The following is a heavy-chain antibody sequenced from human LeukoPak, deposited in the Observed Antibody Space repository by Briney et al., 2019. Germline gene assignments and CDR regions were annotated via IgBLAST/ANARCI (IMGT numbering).Heavy chain of an antibody. J-gene: IGHJ4*02. Sequence: GGSLRLSCAASGFTFSSYGMHWVRQAPGKGLEWVAFIRYDGSNKYYADSVKGRFTISRDNSKNTLYLQMNSLRAEDTAVYYCAKGGIAAVEYYFDYWGQGTLVTVSS. CDR2: IRYDGSNK. CDR3: AKGGIAAVEYYFDY. CDR1: GFTFSSYG. D-gene: IGHD6-13*01. V-gene: IGHV3-30*02.